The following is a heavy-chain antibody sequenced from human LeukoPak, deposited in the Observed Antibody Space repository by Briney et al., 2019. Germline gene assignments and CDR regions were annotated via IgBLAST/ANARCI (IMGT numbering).Heavy chain of an antibody. V-gene: IGHV1-18*01. CDR2: ISAYNGNT. CDR3: ARDVLLWFGERDETYYFDY. Sequence: GASVKVLCKASGYTFTSYGISWVRQAPGQGLEWMGWISAYNGNTNYAQKLQGRVTMTTDTSTSTAYMELRSLRSDDTAVYYCARDVLLWFGERDETYYFDYWGQGTLVTVSS. CDR1: GYTFTSYG. D-gene: IGHD3-10*01. J-gene: IGHJ4*02.